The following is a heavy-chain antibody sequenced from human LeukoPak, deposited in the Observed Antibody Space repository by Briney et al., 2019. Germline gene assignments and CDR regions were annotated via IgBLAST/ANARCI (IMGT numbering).Heavy chain of an antibody. Sequence: PGGSLTLSCSASGFTFSDYAMHWVRQAPGRGLQFVSAISSSGDYTSYSDSVKGRFTISRDNSKNTLHLQMSSLRPEDTAVYFCVKRGRTSDYAYDYWGQGSLVTVSS. CDR1: GFTFSDYA. CDR3: VKRGRTSDYAYDY. V-gene: IGHV3-64D*06. CDR2: ISSSGDYT. J-gene: IGHJ4*02. D-gene: IGHD4-17*01.